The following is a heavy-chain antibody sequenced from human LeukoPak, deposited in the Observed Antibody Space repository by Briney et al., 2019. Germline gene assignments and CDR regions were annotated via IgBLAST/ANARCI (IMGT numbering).Heavy chain of an antibody. CDR1: GFTFSSYA. Sequence: GGSLRLSCAASGFTFSSYAMSWVRQAPGKGLEWVSAISGSGGSTYYADSVKGRFTISRDNSKNTLYLQMNSLRAEDTAVYYCAKDSLLRFLEWLDPRDGYFDYWGQGTLVTVSS. V-gene: IGHV3-23*01. D-gene: IGHD3-3*01. CDR3: AKDSLLRFLEWLDPRDGYFDY. J-gene: IGHJ4*02. CDR2: ISGSGGST.